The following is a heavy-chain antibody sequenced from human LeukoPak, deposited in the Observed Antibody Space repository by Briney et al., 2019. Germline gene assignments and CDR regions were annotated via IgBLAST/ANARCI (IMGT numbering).Heavy chain of an antibody. CDR3: ARVAVAGTAGSVDY. CDR1: GYTFTGYY. V-gene: IGHV1-2*02. CDR2: INPNSGGT. D-gene: IGHD6-19*01. Sequence: ASVKVSCKASGYTFTGYYMHWVRQAPGQGLEWMGWINPNSGGTNYAQKFQGRVTMTRDTSISTAYMKLSRLRSDDTAVYYCARVAVAGTAGSVDYWGQGTLVTVSS. J-gene: IGHJ4*02.